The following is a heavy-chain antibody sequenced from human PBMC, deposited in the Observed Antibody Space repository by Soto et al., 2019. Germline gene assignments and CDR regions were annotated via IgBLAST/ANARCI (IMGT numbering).Heavy chain of an antibody. J-gene: IGHJ6*02. CDR1: GGSLSGYY. D-gene: IGHD6-13*01. CDR2: INHSGST. Sequence: PSETLSLTCAVYGGSLSGYYWSWIRQPPGKGLEWIGEINHSGSTNYNPSLKSRVTISVDTSKNQFSLKLSSVTAADTAVYYCARGSWYYYYGMDVWGQGTTVTVSS. V-gene: IGHV4-34*01. CDR3: ARGSWYYYYGMDV.